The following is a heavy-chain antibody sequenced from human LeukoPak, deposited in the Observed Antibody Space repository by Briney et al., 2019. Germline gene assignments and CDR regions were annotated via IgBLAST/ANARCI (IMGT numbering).Heavy chain of an antibody. CDR3: ARRLKYCSSTSCPAGAFDI. D-gene: IGHD2-2*01. V-gene: IGHV4-34*01. Sequence: SETLSLTCAVYGGSFSGYYWSWIRQPPGKGLEWIGEINHSGSTNYNPSLKSRVTISVDTSKNQFSLKLSSVTAADTAVYYCARRLKYCSSTSCPAGAFDIWGQGTMVTVSS. J-gene: IGHJ3*02. CDR1: GGSFSGYY. CDR2: INHSGST.